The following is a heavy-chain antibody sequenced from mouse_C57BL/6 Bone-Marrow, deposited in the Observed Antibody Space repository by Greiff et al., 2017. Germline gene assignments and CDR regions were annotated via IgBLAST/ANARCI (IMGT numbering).Heavy chain of an antibody. J-gene: IGHJ3*01. D-gene: IGHD1-1*01. CDR3: ASEGGIRTWWFAV. CDR2: IDPSASYT. CDR1: GYTFTSYW. V-gene: IGHV1-69*01. Sequence: QVQLQQPGAELVMPGASVKLSCKASGYTFTSYWMHWVKQTPGHGLEWIGEIDPSASYTTYNQKFKGKSTLTVDKSSSTAYMQLSSLTSEDSAVFNWASEGGIRTWWFAVGGTGTMVTVSA.